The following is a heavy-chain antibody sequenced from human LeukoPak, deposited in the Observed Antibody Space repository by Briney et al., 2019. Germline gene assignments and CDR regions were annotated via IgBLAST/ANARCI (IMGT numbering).Heavy chain of an antibody. Sequence: GGSLRLSCAASGFTFSSYGMHWDRQAPGKGLEWVAVISYDGSNKYYADSVKGRFTISRDNSKNTLYLQMNSLRAEDTAVYYCARGGVWQAFWSGNSDYWGQGTLVTVSS. CDR3: ARGGVWQAFWSGNSDY. D-gene: IGHD3-3*01. J-gene: IGHJ4*02. CDR2: ISYDGSNK. CDR1: GFTFSSYG. V-gene: IGHV3-30*03.